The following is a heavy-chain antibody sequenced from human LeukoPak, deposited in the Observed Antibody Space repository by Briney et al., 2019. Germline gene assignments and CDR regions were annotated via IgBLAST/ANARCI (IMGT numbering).Heavy chain of an antibody. CDR2: ISSSSSYI. V-gene: IGHV3-21*04. CDR3: AKDLAVADYYFDY. D-gene: IGHD6-19*01. Sequence: AGGSLRLSCAASGFTFSSYSMNWVSQAPGKGLEWVSSISSSSSYIYYADSVKGRFTISRDNSKNTLYLQMNSLRAEDTAVYYCAKDLAVADYYFDYWGQGTLVTVSS. CDR1: GFTFSSYS. J-gene: IGHJ4*02.